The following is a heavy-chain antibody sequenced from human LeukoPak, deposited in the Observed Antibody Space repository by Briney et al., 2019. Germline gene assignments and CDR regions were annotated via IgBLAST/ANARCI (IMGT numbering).Heavy chain of an antibody. CDR3: ARKAGYCSSTSCSHYWYFDL. J-gene: IGHJ2*01. CDR1: GGSFSGYY. CDR2: INHSGST. V-gene: IGHV4-34*01. D-gene: IGHD2-2*01. Sequence: PSETLSLTCTVYGGSFSGYYWSWIRQPPGKGLEWIGEINHSGSTNYNPSLKSRVAISVDTSKSQFSLRVSSVTAADTAVYYCARKAGYCSSTSCSHYWYFDLWGRGTLVTVSS.